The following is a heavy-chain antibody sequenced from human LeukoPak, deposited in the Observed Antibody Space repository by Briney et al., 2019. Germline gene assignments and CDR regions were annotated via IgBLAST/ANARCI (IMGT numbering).Heavy chain of an antibody. D-gene: IGHD4-17*01. CDR1: GGSISSYY. V-gene: IGHV4-59*01. J-gene: IGHJ4*02. Sequence: SETLSLTCTVSGGSISSYYWNWIRQPPGKGLEWIGYIYHGGSTNYNPSFKSRVTISVDTSKNQFSLKLSSVTAADTAVYYCAREYSGDYLHFWGQGTLVTVSS. CDR2: IYHGGST. CDR3: AREYSGDYLHF.